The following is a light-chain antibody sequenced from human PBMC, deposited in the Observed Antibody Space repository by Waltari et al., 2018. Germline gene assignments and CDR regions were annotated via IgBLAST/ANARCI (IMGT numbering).Light chain of an antibody. CDR3: CAYAGKV. J-gene: IGLJ3*02. V-gene: IGLV2-23*01. CDR2: DDT. CDR1: SNDVGSSNF. Sequence: QSALTQPASVSGSPGQSATISCTGTSNDVGSSNFFSWYHKHPGKAPKLIIHDDTERPSGVSDRFSGSKSANGASLTISGLQAEDEAHYYCCAYAGKVFGGGTRLTVL.